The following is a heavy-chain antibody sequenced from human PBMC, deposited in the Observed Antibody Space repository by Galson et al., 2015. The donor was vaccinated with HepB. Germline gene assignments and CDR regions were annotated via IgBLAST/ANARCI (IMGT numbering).Heavy chain of an antibody. CDR2: ISSNGGST. D-gene: IGHD6-13*01. Sequence: SLRLSCAASGFTFSSYAMHWVRQAPGKGLEYVSAISSNGGSTYYADSVKGRFTISRDNSKNTLYLQMSSLRAEATAVYYCVKDSIGIAAAPNWFDPWGQGTLVTVSS. CDR3: VKDSIGIAAAPNWFDP. V-gene: IGHV3-64D*06. CDR1: GFTFSSYA. J-gene: IGHJ5*02.